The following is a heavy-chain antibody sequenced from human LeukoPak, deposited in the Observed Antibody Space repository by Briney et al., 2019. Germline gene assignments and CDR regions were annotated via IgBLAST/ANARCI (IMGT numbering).Heavy chain of an antibody. CDR3: ARDWSPYPTIAAFFDY. CDR1: GFTFSSYA. J-gene: IGHJ4*02. Sequence: GGSLRLSCAASGFTFSSYAMHWVRQAPGKGLEWVAVISYDGSNKYYADSVKGRFTISRDNSKNTLYLQMNSLRAEDTAVYYCARDWSPYPTIAAFFDYWGQGTLVTVSS. D-gene: IGHD6-13*01. CDR2: ISYDGSNK. V-gene: IGHV3-30-3*01.